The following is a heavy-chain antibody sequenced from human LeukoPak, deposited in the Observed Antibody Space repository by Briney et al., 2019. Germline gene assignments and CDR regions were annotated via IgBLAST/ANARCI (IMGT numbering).Heavy chain of an antibody. V-gene: IGHV3-33*01. J-gene: IGHJ4*02. Sequence: GRSLRLSCAASGFTFSNYGLHWVRQAPGKGLEWLAVMWFDGSQKYYADSVEGRFTISRDNSKSMLYLQMNSLRAEDTAVYYCARDITGDPPPYYFDYWGQGSLVTVSS. CDR2: MWFDGSQK. D-gene: IGHD7-27*01. CDR3: ARDITGDPPPYYFDY. CDR1: GFTFSNYG.